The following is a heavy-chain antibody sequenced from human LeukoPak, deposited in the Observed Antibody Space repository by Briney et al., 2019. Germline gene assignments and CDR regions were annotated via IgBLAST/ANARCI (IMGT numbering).Heavy chain of an antibody. CDR3: ARHEYSSSWSRPEYFDL. Sequence: SETLSLTCTVSGYSISSGYYWGWIRQPPGKGLEWIGSIYHSGSTFYNPSLKSRVTISVDTSKNQFSLKLTSVTAADTAVFYCARHEYSSSWSRPEYFDLWGRGTLVTVSS. CDR1: GYSISSGYY. CDR2: IYHSGST. D-gene: IGHD6-13*01. J-gene: IGHJ2*01. V-gene: IGHV4-38-2*02.